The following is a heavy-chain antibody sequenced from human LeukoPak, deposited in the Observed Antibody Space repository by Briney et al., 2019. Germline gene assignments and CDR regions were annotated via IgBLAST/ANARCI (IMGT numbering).Heavy chain of an antibody. CDR1: GYSFTSYW. Sequence: GESLKISCKGSGYSFTSYWIGWVRQMPGKGLEWMGIIYPGDSDTRYSPSFQGQVTISADKSISTVYLQWSSLKASDTAMYYCARQPHYYGSGSYPTLYFQHWGQGTLVTVSS. CDR2: IYPGDSDT. CDR3: ARQPHYYGSGSYPTLYFQH. D-gene: IGHD3-10*01. V-gene: IGHV5-51*01. J-gene: IGHJ1*01.